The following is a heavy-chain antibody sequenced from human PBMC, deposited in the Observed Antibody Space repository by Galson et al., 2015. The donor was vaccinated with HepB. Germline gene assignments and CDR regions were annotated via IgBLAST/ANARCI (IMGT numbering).Heavy chain of an antibody. J-gene: IGHJ4*02. D-gene: IGHD6-6*01. CDR1: GFIFSSDG. V-gene: IGHV3-30*18. CDR2: ISDDGTKK. CDR3: AKERIVARRAPFDS. Sequence: SLRLSCAASGFIFSSDGMHWVRQGPGKGLERVALISDDGTKKYYADSVKGRFTMSRDGSKNTLYLQMNSLRAEDTALYYCAKERIVARRAPFDSGGQGTLVSGSS.